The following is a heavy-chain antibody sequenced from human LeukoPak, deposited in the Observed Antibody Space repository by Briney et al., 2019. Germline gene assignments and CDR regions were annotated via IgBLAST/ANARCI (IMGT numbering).Heavy chain of an antibody. V-gene: IGHV3-33*06. CDR3: AKEYCSGGSCSHLYYYYYYMDV. CDR1: GFTFSSYG. D-gene: IGHD2-15*01. J-gene: IGHJ6*03. Sequence: GVSLRLSCAASGFTFSSYGMHWVRQAPGKGLEWVAVIWYDGSNKYYADSVKGRFTISRDNSKNTLYLRMNSLRAEDTAVYYCAKEYCSGGSCSHLYYYYYYMDVWGKGTTVTVSS. CDR2: IWYDGSNK.